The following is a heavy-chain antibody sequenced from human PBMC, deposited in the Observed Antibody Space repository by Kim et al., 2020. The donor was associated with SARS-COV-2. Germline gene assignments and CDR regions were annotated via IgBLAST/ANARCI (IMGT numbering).Heavy chain of an antibody. CDR3: ARDGIYPSGGPTNWFDP. J-gene: IGHJ5*02. CDR1: GDSVSSNSAA. D-gene: IGHD3-10*01. CDR2: TYYRSKWYN. V-gene: IGHV6-1*01. Sequence: SQTLSLTCAISGDSVSSNSAAWNWIRQSPSRGLEWLGRTYYRSKWYNDYAVSVKSRITINVDTSMNQFSLQLNSVTPEDTAVYYCARDGIYPSGGPTNWFDPWGQGTLATVSS.